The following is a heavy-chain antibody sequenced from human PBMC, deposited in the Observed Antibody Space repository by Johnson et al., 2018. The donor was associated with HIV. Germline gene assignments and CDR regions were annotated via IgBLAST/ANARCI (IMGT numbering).Heavy chain of an antibody. CDR3: AKGDPVEGDVDDAFDI. D-gene: IGHD2-21*01. J-gene: IGHJ3*02. CDR1: GLTFSSYA. CDR2: ISYDGSNK. V-gene: IGHV3-30-3*01. Sequence: QVQLVESGGGLVQPGGSLRLSCAASGLTFSSYAMHWVRQAPGKGLEWVADISYDGSNKYYADSVKGRFTISRDNSKNTLYLQMNSLGAEDTAVYYCAKGDPVEGDVDDAFDIWGQGTMVTVSS.